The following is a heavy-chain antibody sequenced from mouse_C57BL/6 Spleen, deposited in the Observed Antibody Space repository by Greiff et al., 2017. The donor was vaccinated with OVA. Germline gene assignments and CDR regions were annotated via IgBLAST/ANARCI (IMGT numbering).Heavy chain of an antibody. Sequence: QVQLQQPGAELVRPGSSVKLSCKDSGYTFTSYWMDWVKQRPGQGLEWIGNIYPSDSETHYNQKFKDKATLTVDKSSSTAYMQLSSLTSEDSAVYYCARGTTVVDYWGQGTTLTVSS. J-gene: IGHJ2*01. CDR3: ARGTTVVDY. CDR2: IYPSDSET. V-gene: IGHV1-61*01. D-gene: IGHD1-1*01. CDR1: GYTFTSYW.